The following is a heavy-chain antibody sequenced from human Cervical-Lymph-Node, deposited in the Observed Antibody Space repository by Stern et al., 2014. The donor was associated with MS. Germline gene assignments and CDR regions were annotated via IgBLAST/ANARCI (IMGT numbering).Heavy chain of an antibody. Sequence: EVQLVESGGGLVKPGGSLRLSCAASGFTFSSYSMNWVRQAPGKGLEWVSSISSSSSYIYYADSVKGRFTISRDNAKNSLYLQMNSLRAEDTAVYYCARTAADSSSWPFDWYFDLWGRGTLVTVSS. D-gene: IGHD6-13*01. CDR2: ISSSSSYI. CDR1: GFTFSSYS. CDR3: ARTAADSSSWPFDWYFDL. J-gene: IGHJ2*01. V-gene: IGHV3-21*01.